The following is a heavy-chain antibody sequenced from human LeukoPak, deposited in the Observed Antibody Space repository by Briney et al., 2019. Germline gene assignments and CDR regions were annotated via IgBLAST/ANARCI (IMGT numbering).Heavy chain of an antibody. Sequence: ASVKVSCKVSGYTLTELSMHWVRQAPGKGPEWMGGFDPEDGETIYAQKFQGRVTMTEDTSTDTAYMELSSLRSEDTAVYYCATGDAGGSYYFDYWGQGILVTVSS. CDR1: GYTLTELS. V-gene: IGHV1-24*01. CDR3: ATGDAGGSYYFDY. D-gene: IGHD1-26*01. CDR2: FDPEDGET. J-gene: IGHJ4*02.